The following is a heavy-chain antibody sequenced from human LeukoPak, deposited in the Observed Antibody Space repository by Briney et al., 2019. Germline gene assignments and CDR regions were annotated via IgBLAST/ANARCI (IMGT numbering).Heavy chain of an antibody. V-gene: IGHV4-34*01. CDR3: ARVGYCSGGSRYSEDY. CDR1: GGSFSGYY. Sequence: SETLSLTCAVYGGSFSGYYWSWIRQPPGKGLEWIGEINHSGSTNYNPSLKSRVTISVDTSKNQFSLKLSSVTAADTAVYYCARVGYCSGGSRYSEDYWGQGTLVTVSS. CDR2: INHSGST. D-gene: IGHD2-15*01. J-gene: IGHJ4*02.